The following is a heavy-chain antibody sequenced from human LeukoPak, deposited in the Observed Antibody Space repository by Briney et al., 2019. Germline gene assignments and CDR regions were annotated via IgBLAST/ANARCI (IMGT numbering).Heavy chain of an antibody. Sequence: SETLSLTCAVYGGSFSGYYWSWTRQPPGKGLEWIGNIFYSGSTYYSPSLKSRVTISLDTSRNQFSLKLNSVTAADTAVYYCAKSNGYGLVDIWGQGTMVTVSS. V-gene: IGHV4-34*12. CDR1: GGSFSGYY. D-gene: IGHD3-10*01. CDR2: IFYSGST. J-gene: IGHJ3*02. CDR3: AKSNGYGLVDI.